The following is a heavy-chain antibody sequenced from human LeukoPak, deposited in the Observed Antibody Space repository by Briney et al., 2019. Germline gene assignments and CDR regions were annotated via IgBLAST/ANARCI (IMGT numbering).Heavy chain of an antibody. CDR1: GFSFNNYS. CDR3: AKGAYDFIEIAYFDY. D-gene: IGHD3-3*01. J-gene: IGHJ4*02. Sequence: GGSLRLSCVASGFSFNNYSMNWVRQAPGKGLEWVSLIIGSSGSTFYADSVKGRFTISRDKSKNTLYLQMNSLRAEDTAVYYCAKGAYDFIEIAYFDYWGQGSLVTVSS. V-gene: IGHV3-23*01. CDR2: IIGSSGST.